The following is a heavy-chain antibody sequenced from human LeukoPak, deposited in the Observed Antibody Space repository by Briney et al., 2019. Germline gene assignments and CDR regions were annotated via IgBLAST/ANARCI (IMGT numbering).Heavy chain of an antibody. CDR1: GFTFRHSA. CDR2: LSGSGITT. D-gene: IGHD6-19*01. V-gene: IGHV3-23*01. Sequence: GGSLRLSCAASGFTFRHSAMSWVRQAPGKGLECVSTLSGSGITTYYADSVKGRFTISRDNSKNTLYLQMNSLRAEDTAVYYCAKGIYSSGWSYFDYWGHGTLVTVSS. CDR3: AKGIYSSGWSYFDY. J-gene: IGHJ4*01.